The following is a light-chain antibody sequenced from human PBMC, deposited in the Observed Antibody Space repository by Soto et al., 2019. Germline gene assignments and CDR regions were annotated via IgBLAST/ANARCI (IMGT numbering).Light chain of an antibody. J-gene: IGLJ3*02. CDR3: SSYTTSSTQV. CDR1: SSDVGYYNY. V-gene: IGLV2-14*01. Sequence: QSVLTQPASVSGSPGQSITISCTGTSSDVGYYNYVSWYQHHPGKVPKLMIYEVSNRPSGVSNRFSGSKSGNTASLTISGLQAEDEADYYCSSYTTSSTQVFGGGTKLTV. CDR2: EVS.